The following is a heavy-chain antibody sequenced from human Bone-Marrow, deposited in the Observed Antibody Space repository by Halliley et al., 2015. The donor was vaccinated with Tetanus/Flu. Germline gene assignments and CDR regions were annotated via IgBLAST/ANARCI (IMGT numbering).Heavy chain of an antibody. J-gene: IGHJ4*02. CDR3: AGGTIGFAFEY. CDR1: GLMVSNTF. D-gene: IGHD2-8*01. V-gene: IGHV3-53*01. CDR2: IFAGGTT. Sequence: SLRLSCAASGLMVSNTFMTWVRQAPGKGLEWVSAIFAGGTTYYADSVKGRFTISRDSSKNTLYIQINSLRVEDTAVYYCAGGTIGFAFEYWGQGTLVTVSS.